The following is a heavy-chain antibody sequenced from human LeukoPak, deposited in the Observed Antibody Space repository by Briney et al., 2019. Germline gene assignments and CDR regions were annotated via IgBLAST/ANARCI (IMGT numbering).Heavy chain of an antibody. CDR1: GGTFSSYA. D-gene: IGHD6-13*01. CDR2: IIPIFGTA. Sequence: SVKVSCKASGGTFSSYAISWVRQAPGQGLEWMGGIIPIFGTANYAQKFQGRVTITADESTSTAYMELSSLRSEDTAVYYCARVKSIAAAGTEYFDYWGQGTLVTVSS. CDR3: ARVKSIAAAGTEYFDY. J-gene: IGHJ4*02. V-gene: IGHV1-69*13.